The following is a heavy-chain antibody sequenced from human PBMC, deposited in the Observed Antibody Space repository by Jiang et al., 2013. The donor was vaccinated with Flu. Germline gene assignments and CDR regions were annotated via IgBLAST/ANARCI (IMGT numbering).Heavy chain of an antibody. Sequence: GSGLVKPSETLSLTCTVSGGSISSSSYYWGWIRQPPGKGLEWIGSIYYSGSTYYNPSLKSRVTISVDTSKNQFSLKLSSVTAADTAVYYCARHKTYYYDSSGSVYWYFDLWGRGTLVTVSS. CDR2: IYYSGST. J-gene: IGHJ2*01. D-gene: IGHD3-22*01. CDR3: ARHKTYYYDSSGSVYWYFDL. V-gene: IGHV4-39*01. CDR1: GGSISSSSYY.